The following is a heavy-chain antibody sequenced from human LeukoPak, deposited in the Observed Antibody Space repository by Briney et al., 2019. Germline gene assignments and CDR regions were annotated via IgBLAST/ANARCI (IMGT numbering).Heavy chain of an antibody. CDR3: ARPTWLGYCSGSNCYRDY. Sequence: GGSLRLSCAASGFTFSDCYMSWIRQAPGKGLEWVSYIGGSGSPIYYADSVKGRFTLSRNNAKNSLYLHMNSLRVEDTAVYYCARPTWLGYCSGSNCYRDYWGQGTLVTVSS. J-gene: IGHJ4*02. V-gene: IGHV3-11*04. CDR2: IGGSGSPI. CDR1: GFTFSDCY. D-gene: IGHD2-15*01.